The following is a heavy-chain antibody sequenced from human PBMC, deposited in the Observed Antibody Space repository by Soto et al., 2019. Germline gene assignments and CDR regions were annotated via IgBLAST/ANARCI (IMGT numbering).Heavy chain of an antibody. V-gene: IGHV3-23*01. CDR3: AKKPNGFDS. CDR1: GLTFSRHA. J-gene: IGHJ5*01. Sequence: EVQLLESGGGLVQPGGSLRLSCAASGLTFSRHAMAWVRQAPGKGLEWLSSISESSSNTYYADSVKSRFTISKDNSKNMLYLQMNSLRDEDTAVYYCAKKPNGFDSWGQGTLVTVSS. CDR2: ISESSSNT.